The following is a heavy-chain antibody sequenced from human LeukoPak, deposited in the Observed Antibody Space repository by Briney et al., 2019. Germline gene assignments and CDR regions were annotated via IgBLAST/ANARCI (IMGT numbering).Heavy chain of an antibody. CDR1: GFTFSSYS. D-gene: IGHD3-22*01. Sequence: GGSLRLSCAASGFTFSSYSMNWVRQAPGKGLEWVSSISSSSSYIYYADSVRGRFTISRDNAKNSLFLQMNSLRAGDTAVYYCAIMPYDSSGYSQYWGQGTLVIVSS. CDR3: AIMPYDSSGYSQY. J-gene: IGHJ4*02. CDR2: ISSSSSYI. V-gene: IGHV3-21*01.